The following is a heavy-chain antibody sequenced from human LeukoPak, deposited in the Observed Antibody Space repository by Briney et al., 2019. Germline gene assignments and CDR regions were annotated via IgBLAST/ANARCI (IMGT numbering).Heavy chain of an antibody. CDR1: GYTFTSYY. V-gene: IGHV1-46*01. J-gene: IGHJ3*02. CDR2: INPSSGST. CDR3: ARDRFVVVPAAPYGDAFDI. D-gene: IGHD2-2*01. Sequence: ASVKVSCKASGYTFTSYYMHWVRQAPGQGLEWMGIINPSSGSTSYAQKFQGRVTITRDMSTSTFYMELSSLRSEDTAVYYCARDRFVVVPAAPYGDAFDIWGQRTMVTVSS.